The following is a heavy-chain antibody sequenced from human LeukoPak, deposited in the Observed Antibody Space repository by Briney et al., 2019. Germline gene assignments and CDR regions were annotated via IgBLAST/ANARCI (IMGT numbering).Heavy chain of an antibody. J-gene: IGHJ6*03. Sequence: ASVKVSCKASGYTFTNYYMHWVRQAPGQGLEWMGIINPSGGSTSYAQKFQGRVTMTRDMSTSTVYMELSSLRSEDTAVYYCARAGGDHTRGNYYYYYMDVWGKGTTVTVSS. CDR2: INPSGGST. D-gene: IGHD1-26*01. CDR1: GYTFTNYY. V-gene: IGHV1-46*01. CDR3: ARAGGDHTRGNYYYYYMDV.